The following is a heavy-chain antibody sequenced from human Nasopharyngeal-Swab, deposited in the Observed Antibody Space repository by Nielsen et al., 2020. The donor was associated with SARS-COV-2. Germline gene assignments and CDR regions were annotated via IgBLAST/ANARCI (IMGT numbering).Heavy chain of an antibody. D-gene: IGHD3-9*01. CDR2: IDAGGGNT. V-gene: IGHV3-23*01. CDR1: GFSFSSHS. CDR3: AKDYDIGY. Sequence: GGSLRLSCAASGFSFSSHSMTWVRQAPGKGLEWVSTIDAGGGNTWYADSVKGRFTISRDNSKSTLDLQMNSLRAEDTAVYYCAKDYDIGYWGQGTLVTVSS. J-gene: IGHJ4*02.